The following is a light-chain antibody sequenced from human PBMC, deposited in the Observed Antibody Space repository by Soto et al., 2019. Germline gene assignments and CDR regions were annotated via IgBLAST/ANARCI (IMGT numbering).Light chain of an antibody. CDR3: QQYNNWPLIT. CDR2: GAS. CDR1: QGVSSN. V-gene: IGKV3-15*01. Sequence: EIVMTQSPATLSVSLGERATLSCRASQGVSSNLAWYQQKRGQAPRLLIYGASTRATGIPARFSGSGSGTEFTLTISSLQSEDFAVYHCQQYNNWPLITFGQGTRLEL. J-gene: IGKJ5*01.